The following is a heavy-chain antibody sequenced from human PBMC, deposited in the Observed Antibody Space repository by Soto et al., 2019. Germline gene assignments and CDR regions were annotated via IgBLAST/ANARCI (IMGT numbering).Heavy chain of an antibody. J-gene: IGHJ6*03. Sequence: PSETLSLTCTVSGGSISSGGYYWSLIRQHPGKGLEWIGYIYYSGSTYYNPSLKSRVTISVDTSKNQFSLKLSSVTAADTAVYYCAKSGRTLPYYYYYYYMDVWGKGTTVTVSS. CDR1: GGSISSGGYY. V-gene: IGHV4-31*03. CDR3: AKSGRTLPYYYYYYYMDV. CDR2: IYYSGST. D-gene: IGHD1-1*01.